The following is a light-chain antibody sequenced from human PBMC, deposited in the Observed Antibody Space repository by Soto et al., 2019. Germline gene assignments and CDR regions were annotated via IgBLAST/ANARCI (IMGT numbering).Light chain of an antibody. CDR2: GAS. CDR1: QSVSSSY. V-gene: IGKV3-20*01. CDR3: QQYGSSTYT. Sequence: EIVLTQSPGTLSLSPGERATLSCRASQSVSSSYLAWYQQKPGQAPRLLIYGASSRATGIPDRFSGSGSRTDFTLTISRLEPEDFAVYYCQQYGSSTYTFGQGPKLEIK. J-gene: IGKJ2*01.